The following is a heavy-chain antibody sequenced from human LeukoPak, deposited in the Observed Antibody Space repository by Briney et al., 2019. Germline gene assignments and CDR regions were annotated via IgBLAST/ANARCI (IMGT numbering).Heavy chain of an antibody. V-gene: IGHV5-51*01. Sequence: GESLKISCKGSGYRFTNYWIAWVRQMPGKGLEWIGIIYPGDSDTRYSPSFQGQVTMSADKPINTAYLQWGSLKASDTAMYYCARPGSSSSVWAFNIWSQGTVVTVSS. CDR2: IYPGDSDT. D-gene: IGHD6-6*01. CDR3: ARPGSSSSVWAFNI. J-gene: IGHJ3*02. CDR1: GYRFTNYW.